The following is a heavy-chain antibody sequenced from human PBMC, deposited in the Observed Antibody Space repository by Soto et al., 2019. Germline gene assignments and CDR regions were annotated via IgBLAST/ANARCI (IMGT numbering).Heavy chain of an antibody. V-gene: IGHV3-48*02. CDR2: ISSSSSTI. CDR3: ARLDYGDSAIFDY. D-gene: IGHD4-17*01. J-gene: IGHJ4*02. Sequence: EVQLVESGGGLVQPGGSLRLSCAASEFTFSYYGMNWVRQAPGEGLEWISYISSSSSTIYYADSVKGRFTISRDNAENSLYLQMNSLRDEGTAVYYCARLDYGDSAIFDYWGQGTLVIVSS. CDR1: EFTFSYYG.